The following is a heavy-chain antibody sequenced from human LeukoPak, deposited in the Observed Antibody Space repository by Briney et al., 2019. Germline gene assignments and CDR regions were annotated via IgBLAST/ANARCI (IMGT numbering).Heavy chain of an antibody. V-gene: IGHV3-30*18. CDR1: GFTFSSYG. J-gene: IGHJ4*02. D-gene: IGHD6-19*01. Sequence: PGGSLRLSCAASGFTFSSYGMHWVRQAPGKGLEWVAVISYDGSNKYYADSVKGRFTISRDNSKNTLYLQMNSLRAEDTAVYYCAKAPHSRGWSGFDYWGQGTLVTVSS. CDR2: ISYDGSNK. CDR3: AKAPHSRGWSGFDY.